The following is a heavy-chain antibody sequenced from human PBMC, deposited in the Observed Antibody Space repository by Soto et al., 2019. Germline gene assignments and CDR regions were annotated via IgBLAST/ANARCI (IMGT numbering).Heavy chain of an antibody. D-gene: IGHD2-21*02. J-gene: IGHJ5*02. CDR2: IYYSGGT. Sequence: QVQLQESGPGLVKPSQTLSLTCTVSGGSINSYGSGGHYWSWIRQHPGKGLEWIGYIYYSGGTYYNPSLKSRVTISVDMSKSQFSLKLTSLTAADTAVYYCAKDPSPQPTLVVTPGWFDPWGQGILVTVSS. V-gene: IGHV4-31*03. CDR1: GGSINSYGSGGHY. CDR3: AKDPSPQPTLVVTPGWFDP.